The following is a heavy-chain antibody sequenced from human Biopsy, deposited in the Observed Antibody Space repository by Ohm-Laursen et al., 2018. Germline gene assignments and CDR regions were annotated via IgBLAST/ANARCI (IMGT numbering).Heavy chain of an antibody. Sequence: SQTLSLTCPVSGDSVTKYYWSWIRQPPGQGLEWIGHIYYSVMTNYNPSLQSRVSISVDTSRNQVSLTLSSVTAADTAVYYCARDSGILNYGNFKYYHYYGMDVWGQGTKVTVSS. CDR2: IYYSVMT. V-gene: IGHV4-59*02. D-gene: IGHD4-11*01. CDR1: GDSVTKYY. J-gene: IGHJ6*02. CDR3: ARDSGILNYGNFKYYHYYGMDV.